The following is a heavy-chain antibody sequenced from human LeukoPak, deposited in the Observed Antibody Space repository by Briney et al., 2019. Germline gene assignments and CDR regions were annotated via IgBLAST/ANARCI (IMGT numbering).Heavy chain of an antibody. D-gene: IGHD3-22*01. Sequence: GGSLRLSCAASGFTFSSYWMHWVRQAPGKGLVWVSRINSDGGSTSYADSVKGRFTISRDNAKNTLYLQMNSLRAEDTAVYYCARDPNYYDSSGYYYAGNDAFDIWGQGTMVTVSS. J-gene: IGHJ3*02. V-gene: IGHV3-74*01. CDR1: GFTFSSYW. CDR3: ARDPNYYDSSGYYYAGNDAFDI. CDR2: INSDGGST.